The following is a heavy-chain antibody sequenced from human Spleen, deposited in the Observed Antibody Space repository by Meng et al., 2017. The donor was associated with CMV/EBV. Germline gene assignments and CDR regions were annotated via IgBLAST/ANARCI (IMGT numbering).Heavy chain of an antibody. Sequence: ASVKVSCKASGYTFTDYYIHWVRQAPGHGFEWMGWIDPNSGTTNYAQKLQGRVTMTTDTSTSAAYMELRSLRSDDTAVYYCARGPAEVYHYYGLDVWGQGTTVTVSS. CDR1: GYTFTDYY. CDR3: ARGPAEVYHYYGLDV. V-gene: IGHV1-18*04. CDR2: IDPNSGTT. J-gene: IGHJ6*02.